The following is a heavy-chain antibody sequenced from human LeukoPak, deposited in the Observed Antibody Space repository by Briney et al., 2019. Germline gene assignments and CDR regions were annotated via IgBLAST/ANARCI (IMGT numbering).Heavy chain of an antibody. V-gene: IGHV4-59*01. J-gene: IGHJ1*01. D-gene: IGHD2-21*02. CDR1: GGSISSYY. CDR3: AIELAYCGGDCYSGYFQH. Sequence: SETLSLTCNVSGGSISSYYWSWIRQPPGKGLEWIGYIYYSGSTNYNPSLKSRVTISVDTSKNQFSLKLSSVTAADTAVYYCAIELAYCGGDCYSGYFQHWGQGTLVTVSS. CDR2: IYYSGST.